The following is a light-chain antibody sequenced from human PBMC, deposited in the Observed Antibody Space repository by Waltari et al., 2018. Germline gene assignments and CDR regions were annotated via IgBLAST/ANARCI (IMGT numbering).Light chain of an antibody. Sequence: DIVMTQSPDSLAVSLGERATINCKSSLSVLFSTNNKNYLAWYQQKTGQPPKLLFYWASTRESGVPDRFSGSGSGTDFTLTISSLQAEDVAVYYCQQYRSTLWTFGQGTRVEIK. CDR2: WAS. CDR1: LSVLFSTNNKNY. V-gene: IGKV4-1*01. J-gene: IGKJ1*01. CDR3: QQYRSTLWT.